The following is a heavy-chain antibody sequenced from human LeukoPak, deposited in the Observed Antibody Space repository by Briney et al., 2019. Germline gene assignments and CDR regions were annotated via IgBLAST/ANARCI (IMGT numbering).Heavy chain of an antibody. Sequence: PSETLSLTCAVYGGSFSGYYWSWIRQPPGKGLEWIGEINHSGSTNYNPSLKSRVTISVDKSKNQFSLKLSSVTAADTAVYYCARSRTLSTLSAGNFDYWGQGTLVTVSS. J-gene: IGHJ4*02. CDR1: GGSFSGYY. CDR3: ARSRTLSTLSAGNFDY. V-gene: IGHV4-34*01. D-gene: IGHD3-10*01. CDR2: INHSGST.